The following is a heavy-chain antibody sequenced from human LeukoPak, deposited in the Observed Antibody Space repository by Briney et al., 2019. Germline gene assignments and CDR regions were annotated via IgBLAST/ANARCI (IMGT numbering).Heavy chain of an antibody. CDR1: GFTFSRNW. Sequence: GGSLRLSCAASGFTFSRNWMHWVRQAPGKGLVWVSCINSDRSSTSYADSVKGRFTISRDNAKNTLYLQMNSLRAEDTAVYYCARPTYYYDALFDYWGQGTLVTVSS. J-gene: IGHJ4*02. V-gene: IGHV3-74*01. CDR3: ARPTYYYDALFDY. CDR2: INSDRSST. D-gene: IGHD3-22*01.